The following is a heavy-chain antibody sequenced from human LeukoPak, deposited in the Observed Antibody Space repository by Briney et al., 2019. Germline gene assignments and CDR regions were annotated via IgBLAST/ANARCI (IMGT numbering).Heavy chain of an antibody. D-gene: IGHD3-10*01. CDR2: IKEDGSDQ. CDR1: GFTFSSYE. J-gene: IGHJ6*04. CDR3: ARARGYYGRGSRVADV. Sequence: PGGSLRLSCAASGFTFSSYEMNWVRQAPGKGLEWVANIKEDGSDQWYVDSVKGRFTISRDNAKNSLHLQMTSLGVDDTAVYFCARARGYYGRGSRVADVWGNGTTVAVSS. V-gene: IGHV3-7*04.